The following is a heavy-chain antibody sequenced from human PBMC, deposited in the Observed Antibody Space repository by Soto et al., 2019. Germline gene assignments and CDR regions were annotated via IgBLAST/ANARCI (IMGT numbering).Heavy chain of an antibody. CDR1: GGSISSYR. CDR3: GRESGETWYY. D-gene: IGHD1-26*01. CDR2: LNTYGNT. J-gene: IGHJ2*01. Sequence: SETLSLTCTVSGGSISSYRWSWIRQPAGKGLEWIGRLNTYGNTHYNPSLKSRVTVSVDTSRNQFFLTLRSVTAADSAVYHCGRESGETWYY. V-gene: IGHV4-4*07.